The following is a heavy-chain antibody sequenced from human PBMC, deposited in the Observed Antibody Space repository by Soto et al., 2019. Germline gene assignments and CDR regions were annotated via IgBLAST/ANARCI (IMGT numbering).Heavy chain of an antibody. D-gene: IGHD4-4*01. J-gene: IGHJ4*02. Sequence: GPSVKVSCKASGGTFSSYAISWVRQAPGQGLEWMGGIIPIFGTANYAQKFQGRVTITADESTSTAYMELSSLRSEDTAVYYCARVKEGLHYYFDYWGQGTLVTVSS. CDR1: GGTFSSYA. V-gene: IGHV1-69*13. CDR2: IIPIFGTA. CDR3: ARVKEGLHYYFDY.